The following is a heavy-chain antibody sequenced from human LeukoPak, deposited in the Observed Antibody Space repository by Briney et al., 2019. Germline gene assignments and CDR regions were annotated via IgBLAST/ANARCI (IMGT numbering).Heavy chain of an antibody. J-gene: IGHJ4*02. D-gene: IGHD3-16*01. CDR2: TYYRSKWYN. V-gene: IGHV6-1*01. Sequence: SQTLSLTCVISGDSVSSNIAAWSWIRQSPSRGLEWLGRTYYRSKWYNEYAASVRSRISVKPDTSKNQFSLQLNSVTPEDTAVYYCERGVNTLLKGGFDYWGQGTLVTVSS. CDR3: ERGVNTLLKGGFDY. CDR1: GDSVSSNIAA.